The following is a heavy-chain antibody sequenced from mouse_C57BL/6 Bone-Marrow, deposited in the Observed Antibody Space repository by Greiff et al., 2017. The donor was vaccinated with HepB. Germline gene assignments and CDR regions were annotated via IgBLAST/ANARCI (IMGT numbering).Heavy chain of an antibody. V-gene: IGHV6-3*01. Sequence: EVMLVESGGGLVQPGGSMKLSCVASGFTFSNYWMNWVRQSPEKGLEWVAQIRLKSDNYATHYAESVKGRFTISRDDSKSSVYLQMNNLRAEDTGIYYCTGTVVATNYFDYWGQGTTLTVSS. CDR2: IRLKSDNYAT. CDR3: TGTVVATNYFDY. D-gene: IGHD1-1*01. CDR1: GFTFSNYW. J-gene: IGHJ2*01.